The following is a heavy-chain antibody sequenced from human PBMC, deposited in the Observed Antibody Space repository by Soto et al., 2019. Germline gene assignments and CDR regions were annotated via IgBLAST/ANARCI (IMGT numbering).Heavy chain of an antibody. Sequence: SETLSLTCTVSGGSISSGDYYWSWIRQPPGKGLEWIGYIYYSGSTYYNPSLKSRVTIPVDTSKNQFSLKLSSVTAADTAVYYCARARPLAYYDSSGYYLAEAFDIWGQGTMVTVSS. D-gene: IGHD3-22*01. CDR1: GGSISSGDYY. CDR2: IYYSGST. J-gene: IGHJ3*02. CDR3: ARARPLAYYDSSGYYLAEAFDI. V-gene: IGHV4-30-4*01.